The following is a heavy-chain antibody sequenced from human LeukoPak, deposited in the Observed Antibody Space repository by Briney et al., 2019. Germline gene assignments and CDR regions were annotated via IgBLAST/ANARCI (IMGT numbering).Heavy chain of an antibody. J-gene: IGHJ4*02. Sequence: SETPSLTCTVSGGSISSYYWSWIRHPPGKGLEWIGYIYYSGSTNYNPSLKSRVTISVDTSKNQFSLKLSSVTAADTAVYYCAAGASYSSSPTFDYWGQGTLVTVSS. CDR2: IYYSGST. CDR3: AAGASYSSSPTFDY. D-gene: IGHD6-6*01. V-gene: IGHV4-59*08. CDR1: GGSISSYY.